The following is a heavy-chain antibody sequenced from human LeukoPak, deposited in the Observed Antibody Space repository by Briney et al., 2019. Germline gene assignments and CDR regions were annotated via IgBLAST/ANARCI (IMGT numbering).Heavy chain of an antibody. CDR1: GFTFSNYA. CDR3: AKDKVRGVIIAAFDI. D-gene: IGHD3-10*01. Sequence: GGSLRLSCAASGFTFSNYAMSWGRQAPGKGLEWVSGISGSGICTYYADSGKGRFTISRDNSKNTLYLQMNSLRAEDTAVYYCAKDKVRGVIIAAFDIWGQGTMVAVSS. J-gene: IGHJ3*02. CDR2: ISGSGICT. V-gene: IGHV3-23*01.